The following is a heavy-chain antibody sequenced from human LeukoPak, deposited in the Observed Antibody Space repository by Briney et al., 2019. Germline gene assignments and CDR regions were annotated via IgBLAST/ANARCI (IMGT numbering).Heavy chain of an antibody. CDR1: GFTFSSYA. J-gene: IGHJ4*02. V-gene: IGHV3-23*01. CDR3: ARGPLELQD. CDR2: ISGSGYST. D-gene: IGHD3-10*01. Sequence: PGGSLRLSCAASGFTFSSYAMSWVRQAPGKGLEWVSVISGSGYSTYYADSVKGRFTISRDNSKNTLYLQMNSLRAEDTAVYYCARGPLELQDWGQGTLVTVSS.